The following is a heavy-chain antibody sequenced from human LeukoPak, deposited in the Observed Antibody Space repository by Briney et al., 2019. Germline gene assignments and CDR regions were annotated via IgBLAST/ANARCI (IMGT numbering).Heavy chain of an antibody. CDR1: GFTFDDYA. CDR2: ISWNSGSI. D-gene: IGHD3-10*01. V-gene: IGHV3-9*01. CDR3: ARTRDNYYGSGSYYGYMDV. Sequence: GGSLRLSCAASGFTFDDYAMHWVRQGPGKGLEWVSGISWNSGSIGYADSVKGRFTISRDNAKNSLYLQMNSLRAEDTALYYCARTRDNYYGSGSYYGYMDVWGKGTTVTISS. J-gene: IGHJ6*03.